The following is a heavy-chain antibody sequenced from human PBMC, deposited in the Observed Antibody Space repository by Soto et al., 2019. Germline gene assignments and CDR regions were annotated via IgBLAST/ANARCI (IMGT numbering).Heavy chain of an antibody. CDR2: ISYDGSNK. Sequence: QVQLVESGGGVVQPGRSLRLSCAASGFTFSSYAMHWVRQAPGKGLEWVAVISYDGSNKYYADSVKGRFTISRDNSKNTLYLQMNSLRAEDTAVYCCGRDRVAYCGGDCRTFDCWGQGALVTVSS. J-gene: IGHJ4*02. CDR3: GRDRVAYCGGDCRTFDC. CDR1: GFTFSSYA. D-gene: IGHD2-21*02. V-gene: IGHV3-30-3*01.